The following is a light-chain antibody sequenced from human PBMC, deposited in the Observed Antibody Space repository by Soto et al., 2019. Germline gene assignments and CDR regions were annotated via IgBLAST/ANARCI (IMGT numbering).Light chain of an antibody. CDR3: QHLRTYPFS. CDR2: PAS. V-gene: IGKV1-9*01. CDR1: QDISTS. J-gene: IGKJ2*03. Sequence: DIQLTQSPSFLSASVGDRVTVSCWASQDISTSLAWFQQKAGKVPQLLVYPASTLQDGVPSRFSGSGSGTYFTLTINNLQAEDFATYYCQHLRTYPFSFGQWTKLDIK.